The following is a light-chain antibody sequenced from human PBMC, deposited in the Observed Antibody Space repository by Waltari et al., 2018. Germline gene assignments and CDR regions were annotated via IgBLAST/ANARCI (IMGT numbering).Light chain of an antibody. J-gene: IGLJ7*01. CDR1: SSDVGGYND. Sequence: QAALTQPPSVSKSLGQSVTISCTGTSSDVGGYNDVSWYQQYPGTAPRLLIYDVNKRPSGVSDCFSGSKSGNTASRTISGLQAEDESDYYCCLFRSGNTGLFGGGTRLTVL. CDR2: DVN. CDR3: CLFRSGNTGL. V-gene: IGLV2-14*03.